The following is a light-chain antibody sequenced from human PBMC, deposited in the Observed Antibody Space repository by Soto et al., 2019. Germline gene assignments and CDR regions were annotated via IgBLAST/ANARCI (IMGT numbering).Light chain of an antibody. CDR2: KAS. J-gene: IGKJ4*01. CDR1: QSINNW. CDR3: QQYDSYPFT. V-gene: IGKV1-5*03. Sequence: DIQMTQSPSTLSASEGDRVTITCRASQSINNWLAWYHQKPGKAPKLLISKASNLKSGVPSKFSGTGSGTEFTLTISSLQPDDFASYYCQQYDSYPFTFGGGTKVEI.